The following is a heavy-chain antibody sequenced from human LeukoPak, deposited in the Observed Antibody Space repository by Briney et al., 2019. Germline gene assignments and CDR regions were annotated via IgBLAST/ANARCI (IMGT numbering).Heavy chain of an antibody. CDR3: ARVGSYTSSWSGRSGWFDP. Sequence: SETLSLTCTGSGGSISTSRYYWGWIRQPPGKGLEWIGNIYYSGSTYYNPSLKSRVTISVDTSKNQFSLKLSSVTAADTAVYYCARVGSYTSSWSGRSGWFDPWGQGTLVTVSS. V-gene: IGHV4-39*01. CDR2: IYYSGST. J-gene: IGHJ5*02. CDR1: GGSISTSRYY. D-gene: IGHD6-13*01.